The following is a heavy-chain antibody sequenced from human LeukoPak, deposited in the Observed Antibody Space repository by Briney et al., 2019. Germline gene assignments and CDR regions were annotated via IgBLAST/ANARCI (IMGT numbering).Heavy chain of an antibody. CDR2: IYYSGST. V-gene: IGHV4-39*07. CDR1: GGSISSSSYY. D-gene: IGHD4-11*01. Sequence: SETLSLTCTVSGGSISSSSYYWGWIRQPPGKGLEWIGSIYYSGSTYYNPSLKSRVTISVDTSKNQFSLKLSSVTAADTAVYYCARDQVKKGALSYFDYWGQGTLVTVSS. CDR3: ARDQVKKGALSYFDY. J-gene: IGHJ4*02.